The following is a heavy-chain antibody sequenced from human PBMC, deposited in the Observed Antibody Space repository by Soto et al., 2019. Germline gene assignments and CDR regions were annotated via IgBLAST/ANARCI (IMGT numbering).Heavy chain of an antibody. Sequence: QVQLVQSGAEVKKPGSSVKVSCKASGGTFSSYTISWVRQAPGQGLEWMGRIIPILGIANYAQKFQGRVTITADKSTSTAYMELSSLRSEDTAVYYCATPGYCRGGSCSPTLDYWGQGTLVTVSS. CDR2: IIPILGIA. CDR3: ATPGYCRGGSCSPTLDY. D-gene: IGHD2-15*01. CDR1: GGTFSSYT. V-gene: IGHV1-69*02. J-gene: IGHJ4*02.